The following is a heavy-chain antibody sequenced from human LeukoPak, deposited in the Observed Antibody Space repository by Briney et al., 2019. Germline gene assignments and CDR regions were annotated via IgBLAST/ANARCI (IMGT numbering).Heavy chain of an antibody. D-gene: IGHD2-8*01. CDR3: AITSPTYCTRMNCGG. CDR2: ISGPGLLT. CDR1: GFTFNNYD. V-gene: IGHV3-23*01. Sequence: PPGGSLRLSCAASGFTFNNYDMSWVRQAPRKGLEWISSISGPGLLTYYADSVQGRFTISRDNSKNTVFLQMNSLRAEDTALYYCAITSPTYCTRMNCGGWGQGTLVSVSS. J-gene: IGHJ4*02.